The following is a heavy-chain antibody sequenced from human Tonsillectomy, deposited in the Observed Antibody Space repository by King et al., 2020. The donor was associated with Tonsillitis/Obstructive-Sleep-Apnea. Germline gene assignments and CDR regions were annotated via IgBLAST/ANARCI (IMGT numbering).Heavy chain of an antibody. CDR1: GRKYNSHA. CDR3: VACYGAHWYFAL. Sequence: QLVQSGAEVKKPGSSVKVSCKASGRKYNSHAFCWVLQSPGQGLEWMGGILPSIGTANYLQKFQGRVTITADESTTTAYMEMNSLTSEDTAVYYCVACYGAHWYFALWGRGTLVTVSS. CDR2: ILPSIGTA. J-gene: IGHJ2*01. V-gene: IGHV1-69*12. D-gene: IGHD3-16*01.